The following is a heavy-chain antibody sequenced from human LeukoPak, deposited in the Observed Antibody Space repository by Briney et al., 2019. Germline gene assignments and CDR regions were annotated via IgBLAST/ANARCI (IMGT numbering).Heavy chain of an antibody. Sequence: GASVKVSCKASGGTFSSYAISWVRQAPGKGLEWMGGFDPEDGETIYAQKFQGRVTMTEDTSTDTAYMELSSLRSEDTAVYYCATKALYYYGSGSYSLSFDYWGQGTLVTVSS. CDR2: FDPEDGET. J-gene: IGHJ4*02. V-gene: IGHV1-24*01. CDR3: ATKALYYYGSGSYSLSFDY. CDR1: GGTFSSYA. D-gene: IGHD3-10*01.